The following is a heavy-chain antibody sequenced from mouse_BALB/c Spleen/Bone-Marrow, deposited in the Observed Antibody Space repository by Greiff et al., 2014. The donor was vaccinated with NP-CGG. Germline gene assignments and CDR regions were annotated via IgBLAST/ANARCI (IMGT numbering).Heavy chain of an antibody. Sequence: QVQLKESGAELVRPGSSVKISCKASGYAFSSYWMNWVKQRPGQGLEWIGQIYPGDGDTNYNGKFKGKATLAADKSSSTAYMQLSSLTSEDAAVYFCARVRNWADYWGQGTTLTVSS. D-gene: IGHD4-1*01. V-gene: IGHV1-80*01. CDR2: IYPGDGDT. J-gene: IGHJ2*01. CDR1: GYAFSSYW. CDR3: ARVRNWADY.